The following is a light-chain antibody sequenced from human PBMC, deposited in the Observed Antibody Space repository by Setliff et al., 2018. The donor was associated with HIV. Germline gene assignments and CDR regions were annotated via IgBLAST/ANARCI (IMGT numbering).Light chain of an antibody. Sequence: QSVLTQPPSVSGAPGQRVTISCTGSSSNIGAGYAVHWYQQLPGTAPKLLIYDNNNRPSGVPDRFSASKYGTSASLAITGLQAEDEADYYCQSYDISPSGCVFGGGTKVTVL. CDR1: SSNIGAGYA. CDR2: DNN. J-gene: IGLJ1*01. CDR3: QSYDISPSGCV. V-gene: IGLV1-40*01.